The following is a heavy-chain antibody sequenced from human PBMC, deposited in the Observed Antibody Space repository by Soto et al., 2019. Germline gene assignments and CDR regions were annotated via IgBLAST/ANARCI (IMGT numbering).Heavy chain of an antibody. V-gene: IGHV4-59*01. D-gene: IGHD6-13*01. J-gene: IGHJ4*02. CDR3: ARAHSTYSSNWFGDYFDN. Sequence: SETLSLTCTVSGGSISGYFWNWIRQPPGKGLEWIGSVYHSGSTNYNPSLKSRVTISLDTPKKQFSLALTSVTAADTAVFYCARAHSTYSSNWFGDYFDNWGQGTLVTVSS. CDR1: GGSISGYF. CDR2: VYHSGST.